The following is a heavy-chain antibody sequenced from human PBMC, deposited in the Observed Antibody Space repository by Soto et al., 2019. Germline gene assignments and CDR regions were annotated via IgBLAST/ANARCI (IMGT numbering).Heavy chain of an antibody. CDR1: GGSTSSSSYY. CDR2: IYYSGST. CDR3: ARPRYSSSPYYFDY. Sequence: SETLSLTCTVSGGSTSSSSYYWGWIRQPPGKGLEWIGSIYYSGSTYYNPSLKSRVTISVDTSKNQFSLKLSSVTAADTAVYYCARPRYSSSPYYFDYWGQGTLGTVSS. D-gene: IGHD6-6*01. J-gene: IGHJ4*02. V-gene: IGHV4-39*01.